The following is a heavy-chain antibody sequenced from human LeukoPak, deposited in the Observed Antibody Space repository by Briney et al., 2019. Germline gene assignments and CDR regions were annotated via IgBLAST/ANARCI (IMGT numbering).Heavy chain of an antibody. CDR3: ARGGYIAAAGSVDY. D-gene: IGHD6-13*01. J-gene: IGHJ4*02. V-gene: IGHV3-30-3*01. CDR1: GFTCSNYA. Sequence: GGSLRLSCAASGFTCSNYAMSWIHQAPGKELEWVAVISYDGSNKYYADSVKGRFTISRDNSKNTLYLQMNSLRAEDTAVYYCARGGYIAAAGSVDYWGQGTLVTVSS. CDR2: ISYDGSNK.